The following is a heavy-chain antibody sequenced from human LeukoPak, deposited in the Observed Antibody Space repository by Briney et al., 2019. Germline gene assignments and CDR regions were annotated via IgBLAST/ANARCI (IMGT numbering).Heavy chain of an antibody. CDR2: IHSSGST. CDR3: ARDRPGGSSLDY. J-gene: IGHJ4*02. V-gene: IGHV4-59*01. D-gene: IGHD6-13*01. Sequence: SETLSLTCTVSGGSISSYYWSWIRQPPGKGLEWIAYIHSSGSTSYNPSLKSRVTISVDTSKNEFSLKLTSVNAADTAVYYCARDRPGGSSLDYWGQGILVTVSS. CDR1: GGSISSYY.